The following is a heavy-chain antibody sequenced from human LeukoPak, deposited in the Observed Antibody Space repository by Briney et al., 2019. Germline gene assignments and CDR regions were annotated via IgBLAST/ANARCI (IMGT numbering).Heavy chain of an antibody. V-gene: IGHV1-8*01. D-gene: IGHD6-6*01. J-gene: IGHJ5*02. CDR2: MNPNSGNT. CDR3: VRGRVVRIAARRVLPNIYNWFDP. CDR1: GYTFTSYD. Sequence: ASVKVSCKASGYTFTSYDINWVRQATGQGLEWMGWMNPNSGNTGYAQKFQGRVTMTRNTSISTAYMELSSLRSEDSAVYYCVRGRVVRIAARRVLPNIYNWFDPWGQGTLVTVSS.